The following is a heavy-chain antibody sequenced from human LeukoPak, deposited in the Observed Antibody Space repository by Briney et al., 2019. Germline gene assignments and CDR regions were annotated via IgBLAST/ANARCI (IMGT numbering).Heavy chain of an antibody. J-gene: IGHJ4*02. V-gene: IGHV4-34*01. CDR3: AGILVGATRFDY. CDR2: INHSGST. Sequence: PSETLSLTCAVYGGSFSGYYWSWIRQPPGQGLEWIGEINHSGSTNYNPSLKSRVTISVDTSKNQFSLKLSSVTAAGTAVYYCAGILVGATRFDYWGQGTLVTVSS. CDR1: GGSFSGYY. D-gene: IGHD1-26*01.